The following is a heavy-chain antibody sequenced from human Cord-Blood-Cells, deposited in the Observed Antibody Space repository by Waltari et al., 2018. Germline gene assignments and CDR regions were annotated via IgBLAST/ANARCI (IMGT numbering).Heavy chain of an antibody. Sequence: QVQLQQWGAGLLKPSETLSLTCAVYGGSFSGYYWSWIRQPPGKGLEWIGEIKHSGSTNDNPSLKSRVTISVDTSKNQFSLKLSSVTAADTAVYYCARVDSSSWLNWFDPWGQGTLVTVSS. CDR3: ARVDSSSWLNWFDP. V-gene: IGHV4-34*01. CDR1: GGSFSGYY. CDR2: IKHSGST. J-gene: IGHJ5*02. D-gene: IGHD6-13*01.